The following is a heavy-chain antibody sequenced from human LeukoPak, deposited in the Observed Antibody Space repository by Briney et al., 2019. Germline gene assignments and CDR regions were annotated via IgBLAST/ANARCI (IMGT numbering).Heavy chain of an antibody. V-gene: IGHV4-61*02. CDR3: ARDKTSYYYYYYYMDF. J-gene: IGHJ6*03. CDR1: GGSISSGSYY. CDR2: IYTSGST. D-gene: IGHD2-2*01. Sequence: PSETLSLTCTVSGGSISSGSYYWSWIRQPAGKGLEWIGRIYTSGSTNYNPSLKSRVTISVDTSKNQFSLKLSSVTAADTAVYYCARDKTSYYYYYYYMDFWGKGSTVIVSS.